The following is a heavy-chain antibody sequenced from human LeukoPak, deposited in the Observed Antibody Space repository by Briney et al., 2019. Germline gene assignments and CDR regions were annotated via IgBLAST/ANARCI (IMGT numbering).Heavy chain of an antibody. V-gene: IGHV3-23*01. J-gene: IGHJ4*02. D-gene: IGHD6-19*01. CDR1: GFSFRSYA. CDR2: ISGSGSST. Sequence: GGSVRLSCAASGFSFRSYAMNWVRQAPGKGLEWVSGISGSGSSTYYADCVKGRFTISRDNSKNTLYLQMDSLRVEDTAVYYCAKGYTSRWGQGTLVTVSS. CDR3: AKGYTSR.